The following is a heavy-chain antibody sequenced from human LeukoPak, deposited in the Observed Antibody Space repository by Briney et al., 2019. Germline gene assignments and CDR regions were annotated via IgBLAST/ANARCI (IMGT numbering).Heavy chain of an antibody. J-gene: IGHJ3*02. Sequence: GGSLRLSCAASGFTFSSYWMHWVRQAPGKGLEWVSGINWNGVSTGYADSVKGRFTISRDNAKNSLYLQMNSLSAEDTALYYCARVGPRITPLGALDIWGQGTKVTVSS. CDR2: INWNGVST. V-gene: IGHV3-20*04. CDR3: ARVGPRITPLGALDI. CDR1: GFTFSSYW. D-gene: IGHD2-15*01.